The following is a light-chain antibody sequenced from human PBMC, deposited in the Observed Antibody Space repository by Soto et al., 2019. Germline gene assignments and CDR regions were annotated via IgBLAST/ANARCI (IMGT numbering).Light chain of an antibody. CDR3: QQRSNWPLT. CDR1: QSVSSF. CDR2: DAS. J-gene: IGKJ4*01. Sequence: EIVLTQSPATLSLSPGERATLSCRASQSVSSFLAWYRQKPGQAPSLLIYDASKRATGIPDRFSGSGSGTDFTLTISSLEPEDFAVYYCQQRSNWPLTFGGGTKVEIK. V-gene: IGKV3-11*01.